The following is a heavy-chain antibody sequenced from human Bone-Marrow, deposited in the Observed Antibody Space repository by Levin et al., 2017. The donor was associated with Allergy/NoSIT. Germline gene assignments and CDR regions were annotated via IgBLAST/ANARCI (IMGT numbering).Heavy chain of an antibody. CDR3: STEGGHCSGGSCYLLPFSCGMDV. V-gene: IGHV3-15*01. CDR1: GFNFTNAW. CDR2: IKSRNDGGTT. J-gene: IGHJ6*02. D-gene: IGHD2-15*01. Sequence: GESLKISCAASGFNFTNAWMSWVRQAPGKGLEWVGRIKSRNDGGTTDYAAPVKGRFIISKDVSKNTLYMQMKSLKNQDTAVYYCSTEGGHCSGGSCYLLPFSCGMDVWGHGTTVTVSS.